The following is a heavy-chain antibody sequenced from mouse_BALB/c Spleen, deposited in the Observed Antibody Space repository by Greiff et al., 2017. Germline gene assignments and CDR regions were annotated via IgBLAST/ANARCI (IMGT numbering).Heavy chain of an antibody. CDR3: ARGVTDAMDY. J-gene: IGHJ4*01. CDR1: GFTFSSYA. V-gene: IGHV5-9-4*01. CDR2: ISSGGSYT. Sequence: EVQGVESGGGLVKPGGSLKLSCAASGFTFSSYAMSWVRQSPEKRLEWVAEISSGGSYTYYPDTVTGRFTISRDNAKNTLYLEMSSLRSEDTAMYYCARGVTDAMDYWGQGTSVTVSS.